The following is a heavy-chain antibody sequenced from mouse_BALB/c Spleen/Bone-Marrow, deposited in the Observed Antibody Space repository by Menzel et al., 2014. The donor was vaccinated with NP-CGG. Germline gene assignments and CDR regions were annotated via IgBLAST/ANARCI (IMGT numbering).Heavy chain of an antibody. J-gene: IGHJ1*01. CDR1: GFTFSSYG. V-gene: IGHV5-6*01. D-gene: IGHD2-10*02. CDR2: ISSGGSHT. Sequence: EVQLVESGGDLVKPGGSLKLSCAASGFTFSSYGMSWVRQTPDKRLEWVATISSGGSHTYYPDSVKGRFTISRDNAKNTLCLQMSSLKSEDTAIYYCARRGYDNSYWYFGVWGAGTTVTVSS. CDR3: ARRGYDNSYWYFGV.